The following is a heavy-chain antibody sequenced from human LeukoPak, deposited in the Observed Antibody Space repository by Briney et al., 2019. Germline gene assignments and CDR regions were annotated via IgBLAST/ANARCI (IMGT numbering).Heavy chain of an antibody. Sequence: ASVTVSCKASGYTFTSYGISWVRQAPGQGLEWMGWISAYNGNTNYAQKLQGRVTMTTDTSTSTAYMELRSLRSDDTAVYYCASSKYCSGGSCYGDYYYGMDVWGQGTTVTVSS. CDR3: ASSKYCSGGSCYGDYYYGMDV. CDR1: GYTFTSYG. CDR2: ISAYNGNT. D-gene: IGHD2-15*01. J-gene: IGHJ6*02. V-gene: IGHV1-18*01.